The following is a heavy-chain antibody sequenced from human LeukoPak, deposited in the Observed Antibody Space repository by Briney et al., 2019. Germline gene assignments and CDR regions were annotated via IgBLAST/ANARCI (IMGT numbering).Heavy chain of an antibody. V-gene: IGHV3-23*01. D-gene: IGHD1-7*01. J-gene: IGHJ4*02. CDR2: ISGSGGST. CDR3: AKDLGAGTTKYFDY. CDR1: GFTFSSYA. Sequence: PGGSLRLSCAASGFTFSSYAMSWVRQAPGKGLEWVSVISGSGGSTYYADSVKGRFTISRDNSKNTLYLQMNSLRAEDTAVYYCAKDLGAGTTKYFDYWGQGTLVTVSS.